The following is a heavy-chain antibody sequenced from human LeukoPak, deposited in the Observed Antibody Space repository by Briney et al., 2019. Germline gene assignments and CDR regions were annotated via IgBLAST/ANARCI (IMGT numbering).Heavy chain of an antibody. Sequence: GGSLRLPCAASGFSFSSSWMHWVRQVPGKGLVWVSRIKSDGSGATYADSVKGRFTISRDNSKNTLYLQMNSLRAEDTAVYYCASWTSSSSNYWGQGTLVTVSS. D-gene: IGHD6-6*01. CDR2: IKSDGSGA. V-gene: IGHV3-74*03. CDR3: ASWTSSSSNY. CDR1: GFSFSSSW. J-gene: IGHJ4*02.